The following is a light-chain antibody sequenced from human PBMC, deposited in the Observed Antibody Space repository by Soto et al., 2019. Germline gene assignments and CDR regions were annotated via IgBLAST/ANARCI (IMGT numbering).Light chain of an antibody. CDR3: TSWTTSTTMI. CDR2: DVN. J-gene: IGLJ2*01. Sequence: QSVLTQPASVSGSPGQSITISCTGTRSDIGAYNIVSWYQQHPGEVPKLILYDVNVRPSGVSNRFSGSKSGNTASLTISGLQAEDEADYYCTSWTTSTTMIFGGGTKVTVL. CDR1: RSDIGAYNI. V-gene: IGLV2-14*03.